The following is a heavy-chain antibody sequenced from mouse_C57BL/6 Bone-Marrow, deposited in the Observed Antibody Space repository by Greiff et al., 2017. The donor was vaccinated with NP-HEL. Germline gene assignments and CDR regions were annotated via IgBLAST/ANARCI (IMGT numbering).Heavy chain of an antibody. CDR2: ISYDGSN. CDR1: GYSITSGYY. J-gene: IGHJ1*03. V-gene: IGHV3-6*01. CDR3: ARLLVDV. D-gene: IGHD1-1*01. Sequence: EVKLVESGPGLVKPSQSLSLTCSVTGYSITSGYYWNWIRQFPGNKLEWMGYISYDGSNNYNPSLKNRISITRDTSKNQFFLKLNSVTTEDTATYYCARLLVDVWGTGTTVTVSS.